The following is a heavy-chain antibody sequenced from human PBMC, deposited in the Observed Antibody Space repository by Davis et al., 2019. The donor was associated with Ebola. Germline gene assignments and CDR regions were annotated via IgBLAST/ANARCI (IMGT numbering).Heavy chain of an antibody. J-gene: IGHJ4*02. CDR1: GGSISSYY. CDR2: IYYSGST. CDR3: ARGGRTGYSSGWYYFDY. Sequence: MPGGSLRLSCTVSGGSISSYYWSWIRQPPGKGLEWIGYIYYSGSTNYNPSLKSRVTISVDTSKNQFSLKLSSVTAADTAVYYCARGGRTGYSSGWYYFDYWGQGTLVTVSS. D-gene: IGHD6-19*01. V-gene: IGHV4-59*12.